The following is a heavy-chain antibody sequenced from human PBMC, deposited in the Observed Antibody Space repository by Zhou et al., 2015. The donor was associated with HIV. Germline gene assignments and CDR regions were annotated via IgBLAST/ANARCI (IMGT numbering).Heavy chain of an antibody. V-gene: IGHV1-8*01. CDR3: TRGRWEVPDAY. CDR1: GYTFSTYD. CDR2: MNPKSGDT. D-gene: IGHD1-26*01. J-gene: IGHJ4*02. Sequence: QVQLVQSGAEVRKPGASVKVSCKASGYTFSTYDINWVRQATGQGLEWMGWMNPKSGDTGYAQKFQGRVTMTRNTSIGTAYMELSSLRSEDTAVYYCTRGRWEVPDAYWGRGNPGHRL.